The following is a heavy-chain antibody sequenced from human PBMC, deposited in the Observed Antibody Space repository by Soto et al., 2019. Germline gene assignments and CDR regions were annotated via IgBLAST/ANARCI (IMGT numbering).Heavy chain of an antibody. V-gene: IGHV2-5*02. CDR1: GFSLSTSGVS. CDR3: AHSRCGGDCLQSYPSHYYYGMDV. Sequence: SGPTLVNPTQTLTLTCTFSGFSLSTSGVSVGWIRQPPGKALEWLALIFWDDDKRYSPSLKSRLTITKDTSKNQVVLRMTNMDPVDTATYYCAHSRCGGDCLQSYPSHYYYGMDVWGQGTTVTVSS. J-gene: IGHJ6*02. CDR2: IFWDDDK. D-gene: IGHD2-21*02.